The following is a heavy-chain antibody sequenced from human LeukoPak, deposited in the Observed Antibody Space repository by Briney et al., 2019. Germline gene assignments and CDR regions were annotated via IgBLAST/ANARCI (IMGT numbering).Heavy chain of an antibody. J-gene: IGHJ4*02. D-gene: IGHD5-18*01. Sequence: PGGSLRLSCAASGLTVRSDYMSWVRQAPGKGLERVSILYSGGTTYYADSVKGRFTISRDNSKNTLYLQMDSLSAEDTAVYFCARARGYSYGFDYWGQGTLVTVTS. CDR1: GLTVRSDY. V-gene: IGHV3-66*01. CDR3: ARARGYSYGFDY. CDR2: LYSGGTT.